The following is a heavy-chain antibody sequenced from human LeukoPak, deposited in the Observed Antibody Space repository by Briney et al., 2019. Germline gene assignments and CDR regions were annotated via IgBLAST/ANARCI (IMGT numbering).Heavy chain of an antibody. D-gene: IGHD5-18*01. J-gene: IGHJ4*02. CDR1: GFTFSNYA. Sequence: GGSLRLSCAASGFTFSNYAMSWVRQAPGKGLEWVSGITGSGGITHYADSVKGRFSISRDNSKNTLYLQMNSLRAEDTAVYYCAKDPGYSYGYSFDYWGQGTLVTVSS. CDR3: AKDPGYSYGYSFDY. CDR2: ITGSGGIT. V-gene: IGHV3-23*01.